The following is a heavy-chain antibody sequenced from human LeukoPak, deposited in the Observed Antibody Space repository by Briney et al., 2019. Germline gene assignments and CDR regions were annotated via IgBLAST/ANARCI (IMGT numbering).Heavy chain of an antibody. J-gene: IGHJ5*02. D-gene: IGHD2-15*01. CDR3: ARSEGYCSGGSCYIWFDP. CDR2: IYHSGST. V-gene: IGHV4-30-2*01. CDR1: GGSISSGGYS. Sequence: PSQTLPLTCAVSGGSISSGGYSWSWIRQPPGKGLEWIGYIYHSGSTYYNPSLKSRVTISVDRSKNQFSLKLSSVTAADTAVYYCARSEGYCSGGSCYIWFDPWGQGTLVTVSS.